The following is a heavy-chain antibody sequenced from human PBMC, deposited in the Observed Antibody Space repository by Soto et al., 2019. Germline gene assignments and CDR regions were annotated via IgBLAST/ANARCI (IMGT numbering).Heavy chain of an antibody. V-gene: IGHV1-69*01. CDR1: GGTFSSYA. CDR2: IIPIFGTA. Sequence: QVQLVQSGAEVKKPGSSVKVSCKASGGTFSSYAISWVRQAPGQGLEWMGGIIPIFGTANYAQKFQGRVTITADESTSTPDWERSSVSSEDRAVYYWARENGGSYSPRVCYYFDYWGQGTLVTVSS. CDR3: ARENGGSYSPRVCYYFDY. J-gene: IGHJ4*02. D-gene: IGHD1-26*01.